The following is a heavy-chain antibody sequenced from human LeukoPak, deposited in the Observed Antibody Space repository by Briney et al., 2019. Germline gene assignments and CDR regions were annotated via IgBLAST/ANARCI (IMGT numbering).Heavy chain of an antibody. CDR3: ARDFWSGYYYYGMDV. Sequence: GRSLRLSCAASGFTFSSYGMHWVRQAPGKGLEWVSSISSSSSYIYYADSVKGRFTISRDNAKNSLYLQMNSLRAEDTAVYYCARDFWSGYYYYGMDVWGQGTTVTVSS. CDR2: ISSSSSYI. D-gene: IGHD3-3*01. V-gene: IGHV3-21*01. J-gene: IGHJ6*02. CDR1: GFTFSSYG.